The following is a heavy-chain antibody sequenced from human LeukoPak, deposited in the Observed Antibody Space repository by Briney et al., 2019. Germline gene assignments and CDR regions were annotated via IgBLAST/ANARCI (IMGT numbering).Heavy chain of an antibody. J-gene: IGHJ3*01. D-gene: IGHD5-24*01. V-gene: IGHV4-39*01. CDR1: GGSISSSSYY. Sequence: PSETLSLTCTVSGGSISSSSYYWGWIRQPPGKGLEWIGSIYYSGSTYYNPSLKSRVTISLDTSKNQFSLKLSSVTAADTAVYYCARPDDGAFDFWGQGTMVTVST. CDR3: ARPDDGAFDF. CDR2: IYYSGST.